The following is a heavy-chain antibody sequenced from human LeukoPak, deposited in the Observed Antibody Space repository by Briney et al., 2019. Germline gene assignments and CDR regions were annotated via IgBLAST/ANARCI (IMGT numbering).Heavy chain of an antibody. CDR3: ARSMRSKQWLLY. J-gene: IGHJ4*02. Sequence: ASVKVSCKASGYTFTSYGISWVRQAPGQGLEWMGWISAYNGNTNYAQKFQGRVTMTRDTSTSTVYMELSSLRSEDTAVYYCARSMRSKQWLLYWGQGTLVTVSS. V-gene: IGHV1-18*01. D-gene: IGHD6-19*01. CDR2: ISAYNGNT. CDR1: GYTFTSYG.